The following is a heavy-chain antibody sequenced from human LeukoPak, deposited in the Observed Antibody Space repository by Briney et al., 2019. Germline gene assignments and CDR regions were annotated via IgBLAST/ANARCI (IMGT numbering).Heavy chain of an antibody. D-gene: IGHD3-10*01. V-gene: IGHV1-58*02. CDR1: GFTFTSSA. CDR2: IVVGSGNT. Sequence: GTSVKVSCKASGFTFTSSAMQWVRQARGQRLEWIGWIVVGSGNTNYAQKFQERVTITRDMSTSTAYMELNSLRSEDTAVYYCARDPSTRVRGVIVNQGVIDYWGQGTLVTVSS. CDR3: ARDPSTRVRGVIVNQGVIDY. J-gene: IGHJ4*02.